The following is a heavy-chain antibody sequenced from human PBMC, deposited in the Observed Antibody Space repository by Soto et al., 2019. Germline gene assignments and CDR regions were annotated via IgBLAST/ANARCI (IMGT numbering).Heavy chain of an antibody. CDR3: ARGVGSGTYYNQYNWFDP. CDR1: GYTFTNYG. CDR2: INTYNGNT. Sequence: GASVKVSCKASGYTFTNYGISWVRQAPGQGLEWMGWINTYNGNTNHAQKLQGRVTMTTDTSTSTAYMELRGLRSDDTAVYYCARGVGSGTYYNQYNWFDPWGQGTLVTVSS. D-gene: IGHD3-10*01. J-gene: IGHJ5*02. V-gene: IGHV1-18*01.